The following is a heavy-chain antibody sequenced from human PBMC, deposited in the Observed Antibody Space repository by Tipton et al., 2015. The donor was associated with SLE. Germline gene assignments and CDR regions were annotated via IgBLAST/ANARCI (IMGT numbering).Heavy chain of an antibody. D-gene: IGHD3-9*01. Sequence: TLSLTCAVSGYSISSGYYWGWIRQSAGKGLEWIGRVSLSGGTNYNPSLKSRVTMSVDTSKNQFSLNLSSLTAADTAVYYCVRDKWGEYYPSTGYFWSFDPWGQGILVTVSS. V-gene: IGHV4-38-2*02. J-gene: IGHJ5*02. CDR3: VRDKWGEYYPSTGYFWSFDP. CDR1: GYSISSGYY. CDR2: VSLSGGT.